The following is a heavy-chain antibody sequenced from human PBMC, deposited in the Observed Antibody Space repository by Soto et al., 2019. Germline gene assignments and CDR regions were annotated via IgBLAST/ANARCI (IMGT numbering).Heavy chain of an antibody. J-gene: IGHJ6*02. CDR2: INHSGST. V-gene: IGHV4-34*01. D-gene: IGHD3-9*01. CDR1: GGSFSGYY. CDR3: ARGRVRYFDWLLRGYYYYGMDV. Sequence: SDTLSLTCAVYGGSFSGYYWSWIRQPPGKGLEWIGEINHSGSTNYNPSLKSRVTISVDTSKNQFSLKLSSVTAADTAVYYCARGRVRYFDWLLRGYYYYGMDVWGQGTTVTVSS.